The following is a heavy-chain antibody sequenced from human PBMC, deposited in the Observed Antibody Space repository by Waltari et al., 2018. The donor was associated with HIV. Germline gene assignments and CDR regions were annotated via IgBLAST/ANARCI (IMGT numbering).Heavy chain of an antibody. V-gene: IGHV4-34*01. Sequence: QVQLQQWGAGLLKPSETLSLTCAVYGGSFSGYYWSWIRQPPGKGLEWIGEINHRGITNYNPSLKSRVTISVDTSKNQFSLKLSSVTAADTAVYYCARRFGAVFFDYWGQGTLVTVSS. D-gene: IGHD3-16*01. CDR3: ARRFGAVFFDY. CDR1: GGSFSGYY. J-gene: IGHJ4*02. CDR2: INHRGIT.